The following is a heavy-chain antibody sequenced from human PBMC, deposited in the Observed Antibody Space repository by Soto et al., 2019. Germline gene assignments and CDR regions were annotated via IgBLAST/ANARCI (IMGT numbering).Heavy chain of an antibody. V-gene: IGHV1-8*01. J-gene: IGHJ4*02. CDR3: ATDSAFDY. D-gene: IGHD6-25*01. CDR1: GYTFTSYD. CDR2: MNPNSGNT. Sequence: QVQLVQSGAEVKKPGASVKVSCKASGYTFTSYDINWVRQATGQGLEWMGWMNPNSGNTGYAQKFXGXVXXTRNTSISKAYMELSSLRSEDPAVYYCATDSAFDYWGQGTLVTVSS.